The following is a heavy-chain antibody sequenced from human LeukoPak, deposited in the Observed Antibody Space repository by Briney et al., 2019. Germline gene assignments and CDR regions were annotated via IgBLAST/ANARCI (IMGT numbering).Heavy chain of an antibody. V-gene: IGHV4-34*01. CDR3: ARSGYTSTWPY. Sequence: SETLSLTCAVYGGSFSGYYWSWIRQPPGKGLEWIGEINHSGSTSYNPSLKSRVTISVDKSKNQFSLKLTSVTAADTAVYYCARSGYTSTWPYWGQGTLVTVSS. CDR1: GGSFSGYY. D-gene: IGHD6-13*01. J-gene: IGHJ4*02. CDR2: INHSGST.